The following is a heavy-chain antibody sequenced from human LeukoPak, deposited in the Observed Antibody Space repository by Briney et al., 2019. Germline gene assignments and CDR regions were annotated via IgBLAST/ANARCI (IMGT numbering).Heavy chain of an antibody. D-gene: IGHD3-22*01. CDR2: ISSSSSYI. J-gene: IGHJ3*02. CDR3: ARERSYDSSGYYYGVNAFDI. Sequence: GGSLRLSCAASGFTFSSYNMNWVRQAPGKGLEWVASISSSSSYIYYADSVKGRFTLSRDNAKNSLYLQMNSLRAEDTAVYYCARERSYDSSGYYYGVNAFDIWGQGTMVTVSS. V-gene: IGHV3-21*01. CDR1: GFTFSSYN.